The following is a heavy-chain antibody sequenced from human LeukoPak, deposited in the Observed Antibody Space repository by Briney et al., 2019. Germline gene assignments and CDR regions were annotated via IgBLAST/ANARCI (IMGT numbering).Heavy chain of an antibody. CDR3: ARRAGAYTHPYDY. D-gene: IGHD3-16*01. V-gene: IGHV3-53*01. J-gene: IGHJ4*02. CDR2: IYSAGST. Sequence: GGSLRLSCTVSGFTVSSNSMSWVRQAPGKGLEWVSFIYSAGSTHYSDSVKGRFTISIDNSKNTLYLQMNSLRAEDTAVYYCARRAGAYTHPYDYWGQGTLVTVSS. CDR1: GFTVSSNS.